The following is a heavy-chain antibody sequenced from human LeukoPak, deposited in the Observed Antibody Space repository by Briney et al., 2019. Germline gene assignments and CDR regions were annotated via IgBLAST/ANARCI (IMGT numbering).Heavy chain of an antibody. Sequence: PGGSLRLSCAASGFTFSSYWMSWVRQAPGKGLEWVANIKSDGSDKYYVDSVKGRFTISGDNAKNSLYLQMNSLRAEDTAIYYCARASAVAGTRDYWGQGTLVTVSS. J-gene: IGHJ4*02. CDR2: IKSDGSDK. V-gene: IGHV3-7*01. CDR1: GFTFSSYW. D-gene: IGHD6-19*01. CDR3: ARASAVAGTRDY.